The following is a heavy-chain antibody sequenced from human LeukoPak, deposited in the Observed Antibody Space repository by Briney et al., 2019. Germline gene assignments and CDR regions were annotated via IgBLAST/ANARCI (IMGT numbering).Heavy chain of an antibody. CDR1: GYTLTELS. CDR3: ARAVSSGWYFDY. D-gene: IGHD6-19*01. J-gene: IGHJ4*02. Sequence: ASVKVSCKVSGYTLTELSMHWVRQAPGKGLEWMGGFDPEDGETIYAQKFQGRVTMTEDTSTDTAYMELSSLRSEDTAVYYCARAVSSGWYFDYWGQGTLVTVSS. CDR2: FDPEDGET. V-gene: IGHV1-24*01.